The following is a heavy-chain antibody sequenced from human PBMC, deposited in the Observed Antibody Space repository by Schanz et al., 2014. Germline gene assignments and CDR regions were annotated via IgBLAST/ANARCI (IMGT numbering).Heavy chain of an antibody. J-gene: IGHJ3*01. D-gene: IGHD3-9*01. CDR1: GFPFNGHA. CDR3: ARDDKRYFDWLSTFDL. CDR2: TSYDGSQK. Sequence: QLQREESGVCFFPPCGSLRLSCESSGFPFNGHAMHWVRQAPGKGLEWVAVTSYDGSQKYYTDSVKGRFTVSRDNSKNTLYLQLNSLRAEDTAVYYCARDDKRYFDWLSTFDLWGQGTMVAVSS. V-gene: IGHV3-30*04.